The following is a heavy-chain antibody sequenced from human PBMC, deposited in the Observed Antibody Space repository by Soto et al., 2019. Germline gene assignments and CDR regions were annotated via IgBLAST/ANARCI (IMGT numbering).Heavy chain of an antibody. V-gene: IGHV1-69*06. D-gene: IGHD3-3*01. CDR3: ASSRITIFGVVIISYFDY. CDR1: GGTFSSYA. CDR2: IIPIFGTA. J-gene: IGHJ4*02. Sequence: SVKVSCKASGGTFSSYAISWVRQAPGQGLEWMGGIIPIFGTANYAQKFQGRVTITADKSTSTAYMELSSLRSEDTAVYYCASSRITIFGVVIISYFDYWGQGTLVTVSS.